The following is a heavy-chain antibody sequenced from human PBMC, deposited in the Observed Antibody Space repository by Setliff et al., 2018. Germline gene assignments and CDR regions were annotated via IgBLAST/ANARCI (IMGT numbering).Heavy chain of an antibody. D-gene: IGHD1-1*01. CDR1: GGSINSGVYY. CDR3: ARTGTYRYFDT. CDR2: IYHGGKT. J-gene: IGHJ4*02. Sequence: KASETLSLTCTVSGGSINSGVYYWGWIRQPPGKGLEWIGRIYHGGKTYYNTSLESRLTISVDTSKNQFSLKLRSVTAADTAVYYCARTGTYRYFDTWGQGTLVTVSS. V-gene: IGHV4-39*01.